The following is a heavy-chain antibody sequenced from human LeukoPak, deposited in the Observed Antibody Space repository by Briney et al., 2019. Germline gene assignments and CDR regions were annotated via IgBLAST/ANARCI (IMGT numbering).Heavy chain of an antibody. CDR1: GYTFISYG. J-gene: IGHJ6*03. CDR2: ISPYNGDT. D-gene: IGHD3-9*01. Sequence: ASVKVSCKASGYTFISYGISWVRQAPGQGLEWMGWISPYNGDTNYAQKLQGRVTMTTDTSTSTAYMELRSLRSDDTAVYYCARDGGLRYFDWLSIDYYYYYMDVWGKGTTVTISS. CDR3: ARDGGLRYFDWLSIDYYYYYMDV. V-gene: IGHV1-18*01.